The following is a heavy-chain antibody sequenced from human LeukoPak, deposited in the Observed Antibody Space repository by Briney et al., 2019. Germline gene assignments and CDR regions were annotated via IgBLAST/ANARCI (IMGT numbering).Heavy chain of an antibody. CDR2: IYTSGST. V-gene: IGHV4-61*02. CDR3: ASDRIEVDAFDI. J-gene: IGHJ3*02. D-gene: IGHD2-15*01. Sequence: SETLSLTCTVSGGSISSGSYFWSWIRQPAGKGLEWIGRIYTSGSTNYNPSLKSRVTISVDASKNQFSLKLSSVTAADTAVYYCASDRIEVDAFDIWGQGTMVTVSS. CDR1: GGSISSGSYF.